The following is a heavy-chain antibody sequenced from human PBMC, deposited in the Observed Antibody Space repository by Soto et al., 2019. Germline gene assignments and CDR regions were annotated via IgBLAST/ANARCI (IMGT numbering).Heavy chain of an antibody. CDR2: ISSSSSTI. CDR1: GFTFSSYS. V-gene: IGHV3-48*01. CDR3: ARGPYQYDGCGPWGYLVL. J-gene: IGHJ2*01. D-gene: IGHD3-22*01. Sequence: EVQLVESGGGLVQPGGSLRLSCAASGFTFSSYSMNWVRQAPGKGLEWASYISSSSSTICYADYVKGRFIISRDNAKNSLYLQMLRLRAEDTSVCYGARGPYQYDGCGPWGYLVLWGRSTLVTVSS.